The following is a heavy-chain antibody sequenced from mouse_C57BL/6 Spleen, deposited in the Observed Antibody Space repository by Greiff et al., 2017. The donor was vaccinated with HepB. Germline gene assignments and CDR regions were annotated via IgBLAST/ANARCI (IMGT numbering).Heavy chain of an antibody. CDR1: GYSITSGYY. V-gene: IGHV3-6*01. CDR3: ARTYYSTLSGGAMDY. CDR2: ISYDGSN. Sequence: EVKLVESGPGLVKPSQSLSLTCSVTGYSITSGYYWNWIRQFPGNKLEWMGYISYDGSNNYNPYLKNRISITRDTSKNQFFLKLNSLITEDTATSYCARTYYSTLSGGAMDYWGQGTSVTVSS. D-gene: IGHD2-5*01. J-gene: IGHJ4*01.